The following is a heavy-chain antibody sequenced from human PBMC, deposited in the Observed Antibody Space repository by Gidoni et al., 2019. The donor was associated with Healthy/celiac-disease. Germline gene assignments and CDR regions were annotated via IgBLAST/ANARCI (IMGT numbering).Heavy chain of an antibody. V-gene: IGHV3-15*01. CDR3: TTEIWFGELTLFDY. J-gene: IGHJ4*02. D-gene: IGHD3-10*01. CDR2: IKSKTDGGTT. Sequence: EVQLVESGGGLVKPGGSLRLSCAASGFTFSNAWMSWVRQAPGKGLEWVGRIKSKTDGGTTDYAAPVKGRFTISRDDSKNTLYLQMNSLKTEDTAVYYCTTEIWFGELTLFDYWGQGTLVTVSS. CDR1: GFTFSNAW.